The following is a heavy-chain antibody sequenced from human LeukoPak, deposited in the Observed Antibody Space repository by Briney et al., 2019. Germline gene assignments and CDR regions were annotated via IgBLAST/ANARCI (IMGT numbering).Heavy chain of an antibody. D-gene: IGHD1-26*01. J-gene: IGHJ4*02. CDR2: ISSSSSYI. CDR1: GFTFSSYS. Sequence: KSGGSLRLSCAASGFTFSSYSMNWVRQAPGKGLEWVSSISSSSSYIYYADSVKGRFTISRDNAKNSLYLQMNGLRAEDTAVYYCAGDPSGSYWFDYWGQGTLVTVSS. CDR3: AGDPSGSYWFDY. V-gene: IGHV3-21*01.